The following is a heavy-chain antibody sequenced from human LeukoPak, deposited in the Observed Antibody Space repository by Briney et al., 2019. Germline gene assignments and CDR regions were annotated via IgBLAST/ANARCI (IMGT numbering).Heavy chain of an antibody. Sequence: GASVKVSCKASVYTFTGYYMHWVRQAPGQGLEWMGWINPNSGGTNYAQTFQGRVTMTRDTSISTAYMELSRLRSDDTAVYYCARSGYSYGYEPDYWGQGTLVTVSS. V-gene: IGHV1-2*02. D-gene: IGHD5-18*01. CDR3: ARSGYSYGYEPDY. CDR2: INPNSGGT. J-gene: IGHJ4*02. CDR1: VYTFTGYY.